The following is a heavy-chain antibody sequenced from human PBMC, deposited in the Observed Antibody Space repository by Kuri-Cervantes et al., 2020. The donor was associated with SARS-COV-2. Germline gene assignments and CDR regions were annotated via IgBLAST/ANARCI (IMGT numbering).Heavy chain of an antibody. CDR3: ALSTVLRMYYFDY. J-gene: IGHJ4*02. V-gene: IGHV1-18*01. CDR2: ISAYNGNT. CDR1: ETTFPNYD. Sequence: ASVKVSCKAPETTFPNYDINWVRQAPGQGLEWMGWISAYNGNTNYAQKLQGRVTMTTDTSTSTAYMELRSLRSDDTAVYYCALSTVLRMYYFDYWGQGTLVTVSS. D-gene: IGHD3-3*01.